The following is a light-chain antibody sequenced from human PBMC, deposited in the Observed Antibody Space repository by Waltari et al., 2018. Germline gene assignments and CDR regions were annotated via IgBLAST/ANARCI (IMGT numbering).Light chain of an antibody. CDR3: QQYNSYSLLT. J-gene: IGKJ4*01. V-gene: IGKV1-5*03. CDR2: KAF. Sequence: DIQMTQSPSTLPASVGDRIIITCRASQSISNWLAWYQQKPGKAPKLLIYKAFTLETGVPSTFSCSGSGTVFTLTISSLQPDDFATYYCQQYNSYSLLTFGGGTKVEIE. CDR1: QSISNW.